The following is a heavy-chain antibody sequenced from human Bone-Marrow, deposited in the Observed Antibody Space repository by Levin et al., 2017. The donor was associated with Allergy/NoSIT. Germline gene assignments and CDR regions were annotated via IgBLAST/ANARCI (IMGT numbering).Heavy chain of an antibody. Sequence: GGSLRLSCAASGFTVYNNYMTWVRQAPGKGLEWVSLIYSGGNTRYADSLKGRFTISRDKSKNTLYLQMNSLRVEDTAVYYCAGYTTGEHWGQGALVIVSS. CDR2: IYSGGNT. CDR1: GFTVYNNY. CDR3: AGYTTGEH. V-gene: IGHV3-66*01. J-gene: IGHJ4*02. D-gene: IGHD1-1*01.